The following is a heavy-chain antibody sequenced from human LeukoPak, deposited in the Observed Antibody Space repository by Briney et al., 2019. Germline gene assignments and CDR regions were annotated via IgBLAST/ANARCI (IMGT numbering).Heavy chain of an antibody. CDR3: ASAPPLQRASDTIYRFDP. Sequence: GGSLRLSCAASGFTFSDYYMSWIRQAPGKGLEWVSYISSSSSYTNYADSVKGRFTFSRDNAKNSLYLQMNSLRAEDTAVYYCASAPPLQRASDTIYRFDPWGQGTLVTVSS. J-gene: IGHJ5*02. D-gene: IGHD3-9*01. CDR2: ISSSSSYT. CDR1: GFTFSDYY. V-gene: IGHV3-11*06.